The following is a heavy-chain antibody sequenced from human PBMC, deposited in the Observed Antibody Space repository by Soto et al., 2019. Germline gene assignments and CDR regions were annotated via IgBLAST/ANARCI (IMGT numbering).Heavy chain of an antibody. D-gene: IGHD3-16*01. CDR3: ARGVVGGLVVYYYYGMDV. Sequence: EVQLVESGGGLVQPGRSLRLSCAASGFTFDDYAMHWVRQAPGKGLEWVSGISWNSGSIGYADSVKGRFTISRDNAKNSLYLQMNSLRAEDTALYYCARGVVGGLVVYYYYGMDVWGQGTTVTVSS. CDR1: GFTFDDYA. CDR2: ISWNSGSI. J-gene: IGHJ6*02. V-gene: IGHV3-9*01.